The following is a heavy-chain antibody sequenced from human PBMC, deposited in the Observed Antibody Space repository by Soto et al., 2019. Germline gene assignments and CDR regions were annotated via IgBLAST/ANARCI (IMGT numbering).Heavy chain of an antibody. CDR3: ARAGSDGSGWYYFDY. CDR1: GYTFTSYG. V-gene: IGHV1-18*01. J-gene: IGHJ4*02. D-gene: IGHD6-19*01. CDR2: ISAYNGNT. Sequence: ASVKVSCKASGYTFTSYGISCVRQAPGQGLEWMGWISAYNGNTNYAQKLQGRVTMTTDTSTSTAYMELRSLRSDDTAVYYCARAGSDGSGWYYFDYWGQGTLVTVSS.